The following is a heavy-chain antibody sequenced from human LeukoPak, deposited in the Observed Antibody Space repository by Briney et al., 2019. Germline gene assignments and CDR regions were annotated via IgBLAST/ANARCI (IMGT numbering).Heavy chain of an antibody. J-gene: IGHJ6*03. CDR3: ASRSSSSGYYYMDV. V-gene: IGHV4-34*01. D-gene: IGHD6-13*01. Sequence: PSETLSLTCAVYGGSFSGYYWSWIRQPPGKGLEWIGEINHSGSTNYNPSLKSRVTISVDTSKNQFSLKLSSVTTADTAVYYCASRSSSSGYYYMDVWGKGTTVTASS. CDR2: INHSGST. CDR1: GGSFSGYY.